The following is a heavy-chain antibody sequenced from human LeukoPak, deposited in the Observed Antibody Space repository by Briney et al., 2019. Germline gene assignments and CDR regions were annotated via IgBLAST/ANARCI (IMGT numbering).Heavy chain of an antibody. Sequence: ASVKVSCKASGGTFSSYAISWVRQAPGQGLEWMGGIIPISGTANYAQKFQGRVTITADESTSTAYMELSSLRSEDTAVYYCASHTGDSFRRYYYYGMDVWGKGTTVTVSS. CDR1: GGTFSSYA. CDR2: IIPISGTA. CDR3: ASHTGDSFRRYYYYGMDV. J-gene: IGHJ6*04. D-gene: IGHD7-27*01. V-gene: IGHV1-69*13.